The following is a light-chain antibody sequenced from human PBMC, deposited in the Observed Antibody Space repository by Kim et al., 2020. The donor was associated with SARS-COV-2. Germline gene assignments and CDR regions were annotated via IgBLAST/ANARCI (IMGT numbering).Light chain of an antibody. CDR2: GAS. V-gene: IGKV1-9*01. CDR1: QGISRS. Sequence: SASVGDRVTITCRARQGISRSLAWYQQKPGKAPTLLIYGASILQSGVPSRFSGSGSGTDFTLTISSLQPEDCATYYCQQLNSFPRTFGQGTKLEI. J-gene: IGKJ2*01. CDR3: QQLNSFPRT.